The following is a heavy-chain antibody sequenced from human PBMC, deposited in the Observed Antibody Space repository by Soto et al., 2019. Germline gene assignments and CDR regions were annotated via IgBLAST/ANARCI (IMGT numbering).Heavy chain of an antibody. D-gene: IGHD3-3*01. CDR2: INDDGSRT. J-gene: IGHJ4*02. CDR3: VRGWAERLPRQPPSDY. V-gene: IGHV3-74*01. CDR1: GFTFSSLW. Sequence: GGSLRLSCAASGFTFSSLWMHWVRQVPGKGLEWISRINDDGSRTSYADSVQGRFTISRDNAKNTLYLQMNSLRVDDTAVYYCVRGWAERLPRQPPSDYWGQGTVVTVSS.